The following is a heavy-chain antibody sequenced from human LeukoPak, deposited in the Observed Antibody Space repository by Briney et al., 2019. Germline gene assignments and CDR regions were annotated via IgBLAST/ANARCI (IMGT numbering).Heavy chain of an antibody. V-gene: IGHV4-38-2*01. J-gene: IGHJ3*02. CDR1: GYSISSGYY. CDR2: IYHSGST. Sequence: SETLSLTCAVSGYSISSGYYWGWIRQPPGKGLEWIGSIYHSGSTYYNPSLKSRVTISVDTSKSQFSLKLSSVTAADTAVYYCARPGRGAFDIWGQGTMVTVSS. CDR3: ARPGRGAFDI. D-gene: IGHD3-10*01.